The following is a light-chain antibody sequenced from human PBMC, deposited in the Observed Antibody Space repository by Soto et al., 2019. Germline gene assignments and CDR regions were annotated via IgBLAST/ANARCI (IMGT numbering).Light chain of an antibody. CDR2: DVS. CDR3: SSYASSSTLVV. V-gene: IGLV2-14*01. Sequence: QSVLTQPASVSGSPGQSITISCTGTSSDVGGYNYVSWYQQHPGKAPKLMIYDVSNQPSGDSNRFSGSKSGNTASLTISGLQAEDEADYYCSSYASSSTLVVFGGGTKLTVL. CDR1: SSDVGGYNY. J-gene: IGLJ2*01.